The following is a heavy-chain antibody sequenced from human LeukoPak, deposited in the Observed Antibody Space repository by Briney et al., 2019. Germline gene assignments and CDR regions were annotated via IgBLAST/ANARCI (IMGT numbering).Heavy chain of an antibody. J-gene: IGHJ5*02. D-gene: IGHD1-14*01. CDR1: GHTFTTYY. CDR2: INPSGDGT. V-gene: IGHV1-46*01. CDR3: AKETPNTGWFDP. Sequence: ASVRVSCKASGHTFTTYYVHLVRQAPGQGLEWMGVINPSGDGTNYPQRFQGRVTLTRDTSTSTVYMELSSLRSEDTAIYYCAKETPNTGWFDPWGQGTLVTVSS.